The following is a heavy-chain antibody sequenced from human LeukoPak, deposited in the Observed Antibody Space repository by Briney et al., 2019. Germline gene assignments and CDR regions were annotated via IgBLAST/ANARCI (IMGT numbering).Heavy chain of an antibody. CDR1: GFTFSNYW. D-gene: IGHD2-15*01. Sequence: GGSLRLSCAASGFTFSNYWMHWVRQAPGKGLEWVSSISSSSSYIYYADSVKGRFTISRDNAKKSLYLQMNSLRAEDTAVYYCARQDCSGGSCYSGPKTLSVAGPYFDYWGQGTLVTVSS. J-gene: IGHJ4*02. CDR3: ARQDCSGGSCYSGPKTLSVAGPYFDY. CDR2: ISSSSSYI. V-gene: IGHV3-21*01.